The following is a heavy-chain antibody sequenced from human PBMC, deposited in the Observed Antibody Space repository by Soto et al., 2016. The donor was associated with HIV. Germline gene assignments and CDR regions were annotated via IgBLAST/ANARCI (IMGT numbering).Heavy chain of an antibody. CDR1: GFTFSSYA. CDR2: ISGSVST. Sequence: EVQLLESGGGLVQPGGSLRLSCAASGFTFSSYAMSWVRQAPGKGLEWVSGISGSVSTYYADSIKGRFTISRDNSKNTLYLQMNGLTAEDTALYYCAKDPQYYYDSIAPFDYWAREPWSPSPQ. V-gene: IGHV3-23*01. J-gene: IGHJ4*02. CDR3: AKDPQYYYDSIAPFDY. D-gene: IGHD3-22*01.